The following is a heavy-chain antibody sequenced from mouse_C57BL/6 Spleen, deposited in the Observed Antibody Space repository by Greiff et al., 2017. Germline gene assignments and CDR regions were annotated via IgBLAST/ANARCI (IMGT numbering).Heavy chain of an antibody. D-gene: IGHD1-1*01. CDR3: ARSTTVVATDYFDY. Sequence: EVMLVESGPELVKPGASVKISCKASGYSFTGYYMNWVKQSPEKSLEWIGEINPSTGGTTYNQKFKAKATLTVDKSSSTAYMQLKSLTSEDSAVYYCARSTTVVATDYFDYWGQGTTLTVSS. CDR2: INPSTGGT. J-gene: IGHJ2*01. V-gene: IGHV1-42*01. CDR1: GYSFTGYY.